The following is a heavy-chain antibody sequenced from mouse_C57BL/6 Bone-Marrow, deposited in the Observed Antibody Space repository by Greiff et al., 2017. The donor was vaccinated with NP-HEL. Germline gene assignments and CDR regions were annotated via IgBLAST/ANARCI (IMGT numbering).Heavy chain of an antibody. CDR3: ARVYYYGSSYDDY. D-gene: IGHD1-1*01. CDR1: GYSITSGYY. CDR2: ISYDGSN. J-gene: IGHJ2*01. V-gene: IGHV3-6*01. Sequence: ESGPGLVKPSQSLSLTCSVTGYSITSGYYWNWIRQFPGNKLEWMGYISYDGSNNYNPSLKNRISITRDTSKNQFFLKLNSVTTEDTATYYCARVYYYGSSYDDYWGQGTTLTVSS.